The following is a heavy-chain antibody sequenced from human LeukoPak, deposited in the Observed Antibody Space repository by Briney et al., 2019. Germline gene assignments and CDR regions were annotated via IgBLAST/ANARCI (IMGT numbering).Heavy chain of an antibody. J-gene: IGHJ3*02. Sequence: PGGSLRLSCAASGFTFSSYAMSWVRQAPGKGLEWVSAISGSGGSTYYADSVKGRFTISRDNSKNTLYLQMNSLRAEDTAVYYCARDGEMEARKIVVVPAAVSWAFDIWGQGTMVTVSS. D-gene: IGHD2-2*01. V-gene: IGHV3-23*01. CDR3: ARDGEMEARKIVVVPAAVSWAFDI. CDR2: ISGSGGST. CDR1: GFTFSSYA.